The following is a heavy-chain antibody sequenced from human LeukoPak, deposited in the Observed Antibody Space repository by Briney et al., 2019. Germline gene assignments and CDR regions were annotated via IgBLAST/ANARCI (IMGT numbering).Heavy chain of an antibody. CDR1: GFTFSNCE. CDR2: ISDSGSFI. J-gene: IGHJ4*02. D-gene: IGHD1-26*01. Sequence: GGSLRLSCATSGFTFSNCEMTWVRQAPGKGLEWISYISDSGSFIDYADSVKGRFTISRDNAKSSLYLQMNSLRAEDTAVYYCARGRVGATWGQGTLVTVSS. V-gene: IGHV3-48*03. CDR3: ARGRVGAT.